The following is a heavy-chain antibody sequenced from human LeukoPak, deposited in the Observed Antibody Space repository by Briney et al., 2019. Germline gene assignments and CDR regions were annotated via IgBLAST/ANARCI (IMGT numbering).Heavy chain of an antibody. D-gene: IGHD3-22*01. CDR2: IKSKSDGGTT. Sequence: GGSPRLSCAVSGFTFSNAWMSWVRQAPGKGLEWVGRIKSKSDGGTTDYAAPVKGRFTISRDDSKNTLYLQMNSLKTEDTAMYYCTTDSGGYYTVDYWGQGTLVTVSS. V-gene: IGHV3-15*01. CDR1: GFTFSNAW. J-gene: IGHJ4*02. CDR3: TTDSGGYYTVDY.